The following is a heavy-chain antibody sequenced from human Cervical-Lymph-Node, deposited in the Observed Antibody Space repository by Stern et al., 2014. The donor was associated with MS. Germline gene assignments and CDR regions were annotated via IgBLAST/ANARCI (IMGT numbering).Heavy chain of an antibody. CDR2: ISWNGGRI. D-gene: IGHD6-19*01. Sequence: MQLVQSGGGLVQPGRSLRLSCAASGFTFDDHAMHWVRQAPGKGLEWVSSISWNGGRIGYADSMKGRFTISRDNAKNSLYLQMNSLRTEDTALYYCARDRDSSGYYSAFDYWGQGTLVTVSS. CDR1: GFTFDDHA. J-gene: IGHJ4*02. CDR3: ARDRDSSGYYSAFDY. V-gene: IGHV3-9*01.